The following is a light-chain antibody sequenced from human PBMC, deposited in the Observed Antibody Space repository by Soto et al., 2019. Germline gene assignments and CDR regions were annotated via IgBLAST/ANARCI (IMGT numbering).Light chain of an antibody. V-gene: IGKV3-20*01. Sequence: EIVVTQSPGTLSLSPGERATLSCRASQSISTTYLAWYQQRPGQAPGLLIYGTSSRATGIPDRFSGSGSATDFSLTINRLEPEDFAVYYCQQYGSSPYTFGQGTKLEIK. CDR2: GTS. CDR1: QSISTTY. CDR3: QQYGSSPYT. J-gene: IGKJ2*01.